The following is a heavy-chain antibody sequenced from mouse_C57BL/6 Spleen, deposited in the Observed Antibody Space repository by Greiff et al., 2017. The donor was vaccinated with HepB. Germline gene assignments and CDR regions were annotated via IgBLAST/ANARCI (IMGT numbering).Heavy chain of an antibody. J-gene: IGHJ4*01. CDR1: GFSLSTSGMG. CDR3: ARKGIYDGYYDAMDY. V-gene: IGHV8-12*01. D-gene: IGHD2-3*01. Sequence: VKLQESGPGILQSSQTLSLTCSFSGFSLSTSGMGVSWIRQPSGKGLEWLAHIYWDDDKRYNPSLKSRLTISKDTSRNQVFLKITSVDTADTATYYCARKGIYDGYYDAMDYWGQGTSVTVSS. CDR2: IYWDDDK.